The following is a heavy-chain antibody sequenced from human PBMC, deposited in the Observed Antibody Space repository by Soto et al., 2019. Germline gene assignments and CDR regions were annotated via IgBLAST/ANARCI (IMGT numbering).Heavy chain of an antibody. V-gene: IGHV1-69*01. D-gene: IGHD4-17*01. CDR3: ARGLLPTVTSNWFDP. CDR2: IITIFGTA. Sequence: QVQLVQSGADVKKPGSSVKVSCKASGVTFSSYAISWVRQAPGQRLEWRVGIITIFGTANYAQTFQGRVTITEDDSTSTAYMALSSLSSEDTAVYYCARGLLPTVTSNWFDPWCLGTLVAVA. CDR1: GVTFSSYA. J-gene: IGHJ5*02.